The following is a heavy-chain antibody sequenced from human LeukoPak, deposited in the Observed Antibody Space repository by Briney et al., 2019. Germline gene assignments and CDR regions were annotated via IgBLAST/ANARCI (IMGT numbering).Heavy chain of an antibody. CDR2: ITSISNYI. Sequence: SGGSLRLSCAASGFTFSRYNMDWVRQAPGGGLEWVSSITSISNYIYYADSVKGRFTISRDNAKNSLYLQMNSLRADDTAVYYCARVGYSSGWRAPDFDYWGQGTLVTVSS. D-gene: IGHD6-19*01. J-gene: IGHJ4*02. CDR1: GFTFSRYN. V-gene: IGHV3-21*01. CDR3: ARVGYSSGWRAPDFDY.